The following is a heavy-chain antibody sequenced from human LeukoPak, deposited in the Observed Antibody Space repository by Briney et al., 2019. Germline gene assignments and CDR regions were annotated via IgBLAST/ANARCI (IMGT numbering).Heavy chain of an antibody. CDR3: ARDALHTARFDY. D-gene: IGHD5-18*01. CDR1: RFTFNNAW. J-gene: IGHJ4*02. Sequence: GGSLRLSSAPSRFTFNNAWMSWARQAPGKGLQWVSTVSASSDIHYSDSVKGRFTISRDNARNSLYLQMNSLRAEDTAVYYCARDALHTARFDYWGQGTLVTVSS. V-gene: IGHV3-69-1*01. CDR2: VSASSDI.